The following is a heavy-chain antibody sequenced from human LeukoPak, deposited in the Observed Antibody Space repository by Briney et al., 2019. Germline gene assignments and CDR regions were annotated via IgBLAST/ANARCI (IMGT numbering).Heavy chain of an antibody. CDR3: ASRVDYDSSGYYHGMDV. CDR1: GFTVSSNY. CDR2: IYSGGST. D-gene: IGHD3-22*01. Sequence: GGSLRLSCAASGFTVSSNYMSWVRQAPGKGLERVSVIYSGGSTYYADSVKGRFTISRDNSKNTLYLQMNSLRAEDTAVYYCASRVDYDSSGYYHGMDVWGQGTTVTVSS. V-gene: IGHV3-66*01. J-gene: IGHJ6*02.